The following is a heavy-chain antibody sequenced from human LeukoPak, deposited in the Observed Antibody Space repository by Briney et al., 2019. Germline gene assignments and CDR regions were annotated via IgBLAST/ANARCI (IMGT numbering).Heavy chain of an antibody. CDR1: GGSFSGYY. CDR2: INHSGST. V-gene: IGHV4-34*01. Sequence: PSETLSLTCAVYGGSFSGYYWSWIRQPPGKELEWIGEINHSGSTNYNPSLKSRVTISVDTSKNQFSLKLSSVTAADTAVYYCARGPNQWLRSAGFWGQGTMVTVSS. CDR3: ARGPNQWLRSAGF. J-gene: IGHJ3*01. D-gene: IGHD5-12*01.